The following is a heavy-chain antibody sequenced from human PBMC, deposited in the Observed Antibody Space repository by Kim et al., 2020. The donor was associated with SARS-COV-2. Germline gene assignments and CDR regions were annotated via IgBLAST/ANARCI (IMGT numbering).Heavy chain of an antibody. Sequence: SVKVSCKASGFTFTSSAMQWVRQARGQRLEWIGWIVVGSGNTNYAQKFQERVTITRDMSTSTAYMELSSLRSEDTAVYYCAAEGYCSGGSCYSYENWFDPWGQGTLVTVSS. CDR3: AAEGYCSGGSCYSYENWFDP. J-gene: IGHJ5*02. CDR1: GFTFTSSA. V-gene: IGHV1-58*02. D-gene: IGHD2-15*01. CDR2: IVVGSGNT.